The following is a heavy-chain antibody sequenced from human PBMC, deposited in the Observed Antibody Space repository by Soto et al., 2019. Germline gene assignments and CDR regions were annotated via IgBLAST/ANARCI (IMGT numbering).Heavy chain of an antibody. D-gene: IGHD1-26*01. Sequence: SETLSLTCAVYGGSFSGYYWSWIRQPPGKGLEWIGEINHSGSTNYNPSLKSRVTISVDTSKNQFSLKLSSVTAADTAVYYCARHDSGSYHYPEYFQHWGQGTLVTVSS. V-gene: IGHV4-34*01. CDR1: GGSFSGYY. CDR2: INHSGST. CDR3: ARHDSGSYHYPEYFQH. J-gene: IGHJ1*01.